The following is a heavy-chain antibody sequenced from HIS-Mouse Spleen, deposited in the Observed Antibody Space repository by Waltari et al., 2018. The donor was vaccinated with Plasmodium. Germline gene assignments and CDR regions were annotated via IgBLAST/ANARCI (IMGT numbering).Heavy chain of an antibody. V-gene: IGHV4-61*01. J-gene: IGHJ2*01. CDR1: GGSVSSGSYY. CDR3: ARDLPGAEGYFDL. D-gene: IGHD3-10*01. CDR2: IYYRGST. Sequence: QVQLQESGPGLVKPSETLSLTCPVSGGSVSSGSYYWSWIRQPPGKGLEWIGYIYYRGSTNHNPSLDGRGTRSVDTSKNQVSLKLSSVTAADTAVYYCARDLPGAEGYFDLWGRGTLVTVSS.